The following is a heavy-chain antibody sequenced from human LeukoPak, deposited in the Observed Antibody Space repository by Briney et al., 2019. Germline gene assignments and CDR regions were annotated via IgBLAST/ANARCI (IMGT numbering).Heavy chain of an antibody. J-gene: IGHJ4*02. Sequence: PGGSLRLSCAASGFTFSNAWMSWVRQAPGKGLEWVGRIKSKTDGRTTDYAAPVKGRFTISRDDSKNTLYLQMNSLKTKDTAVYYCTTGPIIVVVVPATRLGVDYWGQGTLVTGSS. D-gene: IGHD2-15*01. CDR1: GFTFSNAW. CDR2: IKSKTDGRTT. CDR3: TTGPIIVVVVPATRLGVDY. V-gene: IGHV3-15*01.